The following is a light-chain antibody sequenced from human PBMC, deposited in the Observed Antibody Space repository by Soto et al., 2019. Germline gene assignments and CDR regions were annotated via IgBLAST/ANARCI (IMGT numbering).Light chain of an antibody. Sequence: EIVLTQSPCTLSLSPGERATLSCRASQSVSSSYLAWYQQKPGQAPRLLIYGASSRATGIPDRFSGSGSGTDFTLTISRLEPEDFAVYYCQQDGSSPYTFCQGTKLEIK. CDR2: GAS. V-gene: IGKV3-20*01. CDR1: QSVSSSY. CDR3: QQDGSSPYT. J-gene: IGKJ2*01.